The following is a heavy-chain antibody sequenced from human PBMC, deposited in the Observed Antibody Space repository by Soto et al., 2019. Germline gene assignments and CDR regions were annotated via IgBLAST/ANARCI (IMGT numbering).Heavy chain of an antibody. Sequence: QVQLVQSGAEVKKPGASVKVSCKASGYTFTSYGISWVRQAPGQGLEWMGWISNYNGDTNYAQKLQGRVTMTTDTSTSTAYVELRSLKSDDTAVCYCTRGGRLFAGNYFDYWGQGALVTVSS. J-gene: IGHJ4*02. CDR1: GYTFTSYG. D-gene: IGHD3-10*02. CDR2: ISNYNGDT. CDR3: TRGGRLFAGNYFDY. V-gene: IGHV1-18*01.